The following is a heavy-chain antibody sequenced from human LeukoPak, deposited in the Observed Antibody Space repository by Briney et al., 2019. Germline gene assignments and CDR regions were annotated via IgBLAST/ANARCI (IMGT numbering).Heavy chain of an antibody. Sequence: PSETLSLTCTVSGGSISSGGYYWSWIRQPPGKGLEWIGYIYHSGSTYYNPSLKSRVTISVDRSKNQFSLKLSSVTAADTAVYYCAREVVGALVYFDYWGQGTLVTVSS. CDR3: AREVVGALVYFDY. CDR1: GGSISSGGYY. J-gene: IGHJ4*02. D-gene: IGHD1-26*01. V-gene: IGHV4-30-2*01. CDR2: IYHSGST.